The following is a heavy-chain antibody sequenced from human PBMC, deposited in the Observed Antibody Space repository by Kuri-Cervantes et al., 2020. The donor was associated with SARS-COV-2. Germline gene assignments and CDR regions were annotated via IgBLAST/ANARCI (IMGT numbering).Heavy chain of an antibody. Sequence: GGPLRLPCAASGFTFSIKNMNWVRQAPGKGQKWVSLISTTSSNNHYADSVRGRFSISRHNAKNSLFLQMISLRAEETAVYYCLKSITVSGTGFGYWGQGALVTVSS. CDR2: ISTTSSNN. CDR1: GFTFSIKN. V-gene: IGHV3-21*01. CDR3: LKSITVSGTGFGY. J-gene: IGHJ4*02. D-gene: IGHD6-19*01.